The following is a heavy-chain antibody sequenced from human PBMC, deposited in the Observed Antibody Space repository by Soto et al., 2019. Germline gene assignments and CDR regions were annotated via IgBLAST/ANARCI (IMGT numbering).Heavy chain of an antibody. Sequence: ASVKVSCKASGYTFTGYYMHWVRQAPGQGLEWMGWINPNSGGTNYAQKFQGSVTMTRDTSISTAYMELSRLRSDDTAVYDCAPTWGDTDPLDXWGQGTLVTVSX. CDR2: INPNSGGT. D-gene: IGHD3-16*01. V-gene: IGHV1-2*02. J-gene: IGHJ4*02. CDR1: GYTFTGYY. CDR3: APTWGDTDPLDX.